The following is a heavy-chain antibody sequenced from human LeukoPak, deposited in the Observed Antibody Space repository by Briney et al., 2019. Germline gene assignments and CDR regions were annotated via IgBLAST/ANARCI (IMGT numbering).Heavy chain of an antibody. Sequence: SETLSLTCTVSGGSIRRYYWSWLRQPPGKGLEWIGYIYYRTTNYNPSLKRRVIISIDTSKNQVSLKLRSGPAAHTAVYYCAGLDWYFARWGRGTLVTVSS. CDR2: IYYRTT. CDR1: GGSIRRYY. V-gene: IGHV4-59*08. J-gene: IGHJ2*01. CDR3: AGLDWYFAR.